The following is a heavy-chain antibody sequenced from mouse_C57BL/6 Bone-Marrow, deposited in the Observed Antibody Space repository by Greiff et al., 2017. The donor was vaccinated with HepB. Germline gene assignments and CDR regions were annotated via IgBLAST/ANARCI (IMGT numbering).Heavy chain of an antibody. CDR1: GFTFSSYA. D-gene: IGHD2-3*01. CDR3: ARDDGYYWYFDV. J-gene: IGHJ1*03. Sequence: EVQGVESGGSLVKPGGSLKLSCAASGFTFSSYAMSWVRQTPEKRLEWVATISDGGSYTYYPDNVKGRFTISRDNAKNNLYLQMSHLKSEDTAMYYCARDDGYYWYFDVWGTGTTVTVSS. V-gene: IGHV5-4*01. CDR2: ISDGGSYT.